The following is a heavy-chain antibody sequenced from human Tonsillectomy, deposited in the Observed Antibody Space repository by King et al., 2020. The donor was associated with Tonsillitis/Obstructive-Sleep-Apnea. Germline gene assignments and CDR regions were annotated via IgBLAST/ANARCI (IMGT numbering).Heavy chain of an antibody. J-gene: IGHJ4*02. CDR1: GFTFSGSA. CDR3: SSGLFILGTTFLDY. Sequence: VQLVESGGGLVQPGGSLKLSCEASGFTFSGSAMHWVRQAPGKGLEWIGRIRTKANSYATTYSASLTGRFIISRDDSKNTAYLQMNSLKTEDTAVYFCSSGLFILGTTFLDYWGQGALVTVSS. V-gene: IGHV3-73*01. D-gene: IGHD1-26*01. CDR2: IRTKANSYAT.